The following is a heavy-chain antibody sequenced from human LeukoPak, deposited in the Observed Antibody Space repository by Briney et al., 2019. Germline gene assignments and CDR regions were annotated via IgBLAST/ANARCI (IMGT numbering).Heavy chain of an antibody. CDR1: GYSISSGYY. CDR2: IYYSGGT. J-gene: IGHJ3*02. V-gene: IGHV4-38-2*02. D-gene: IGHD2-21*02. Sequence: SETLSLTCTVSGYSISSGYYWGWIRQPPGKGLEWIGYIYYSGGTNYNPSLKSRVTISVDTSKNQFSLKLSSVTAADTAVYYCARNSEYCGGDCYNDAFDIWGQGTMVTVSS. CDR3: ARNSEYCGGDCYNDAFDI.